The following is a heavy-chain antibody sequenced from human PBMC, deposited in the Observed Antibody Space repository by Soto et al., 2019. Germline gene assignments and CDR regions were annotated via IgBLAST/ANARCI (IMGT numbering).Heavy chain of an antibody. Sequence: EVQLLESGGGLVQPGGSVRLSCAASGFTFRNYAMTWVRQAPGKGLEWVSSIHGEGAGTYYADSVKGRFTVSRDDSKETLYLPMSSLRVDDTAVYYCAKDGVARNGDWDWFDPWGQGTLVTVAS. CDR3: AKDGVARNGDWDWFDP. CDR2: IHGEGAGT. V-gene: IGHV3-23*01. CDR1: GFTFRNYA. D-gene: IGHD6-19*01. J-gene: IGHJ5*02.